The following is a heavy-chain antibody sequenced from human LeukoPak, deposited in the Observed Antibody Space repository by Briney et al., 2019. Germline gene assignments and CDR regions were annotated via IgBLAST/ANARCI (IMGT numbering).Heavy chain of an antibody. V-gene: IGHV3-30*18. Sequence: GRSLRLSCAASGFTFSSYGMHGVRQAPGKGLEWVAVISYDGSNKYYADSVKGRFTISRDNSKNTLYLQMNSLRAEDTAVYYCAKLAGIAAAGPFDYWGQGTLVTVSS. J-gene: IGHJ4*02. CDR1: GFTFSSYG. CDR3: AKLAGIAAAGPFDY. D-gene: IGHD6-13*01. CDR2: ISYDGSNK.